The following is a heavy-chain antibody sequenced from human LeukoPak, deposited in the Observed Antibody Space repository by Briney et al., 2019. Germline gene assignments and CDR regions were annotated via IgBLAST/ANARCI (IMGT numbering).Heavy chain of an antibody. CDR3: ARSLSTGWYFDI. Sequence: GGSLRLSCAASGFTFSSYGMHWVRQAPGKGLEWVAVIWYDGSNKYYADSVKGRFTISRDNSKNTLYLQMNSLRAEDTAVYYCARSLSTGWYFDIWGRGTQVTVSS. CDR1: GFTFSSYG. V-gene: IGHV3-33*01. CDR2: IWYDGSNK. D-gene: IGHD3-9*01. J-gene: IGHJ2*01.